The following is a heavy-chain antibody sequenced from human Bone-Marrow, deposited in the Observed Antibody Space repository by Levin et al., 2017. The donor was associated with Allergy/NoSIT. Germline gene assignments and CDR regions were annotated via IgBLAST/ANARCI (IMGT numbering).Heavy chain of an antibody. CDR2: ISSSSSYI. J-gene: IGHJ4*02. CDR1: GFTFSSYS. CDR3: ASEPALNY. D-gene: IGHD2-2*01. Sequence: GESLKISCAASGFTFSSYSMNWVRQAPGKGLEWVSSISSSSSYIYYADSVKGRFTISRDNAKNSLYLQMNSLRAEDTAVYYCASEPALNYWGQGTLVTVSS. V-gene: IGHV3-21*01.